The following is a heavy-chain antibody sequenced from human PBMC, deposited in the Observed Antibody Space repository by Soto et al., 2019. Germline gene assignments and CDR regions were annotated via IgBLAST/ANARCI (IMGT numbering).Heavy chain of an antibody. J-gene: IGHJ6*03. CDR2: IVVGSGNT. CDR1: GFTFTSSA. Sequence: SVKVSCKASGFTFTSSAMQWVRQACGQRLEWIGWIVVGSGNTNYAQKFQERVTITRDMSTSTAYMELSSLRSEDTAVYYCAARNGEDYYYMDVWGKGTTVTVSS. D-gene: IGHD4-17*01. V-gene: IGHV1-58*02. CDR3: AARNGEDYYYMDV.